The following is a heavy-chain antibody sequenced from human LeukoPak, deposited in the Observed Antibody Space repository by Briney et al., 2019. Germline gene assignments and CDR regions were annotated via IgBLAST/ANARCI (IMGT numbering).Heavy chain of an antibody. V-gene: IGHV3-30*02. CDR3: ARPQVNDYGDCGI. CDR2: IRYDGSNK. Sequence: GGSLRLSCAASGFTFSSYGMHWVRQAPGKGLEWVAFIRYDGSNKYYADSVQGRFTISRDNAKNTLLLQMNSLRAEDTAVYYCARPQVNDYGDCGIWGQGTLVTVSS. D-gene: IGHD4-17*01. J-gene: IGHJ4*02. CDR1: GFTFSSYG.